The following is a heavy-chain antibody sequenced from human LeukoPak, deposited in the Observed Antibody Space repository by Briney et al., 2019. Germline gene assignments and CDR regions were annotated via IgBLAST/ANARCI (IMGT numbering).Heavy chain of an antibody. J-gene: IGHJ6*04. Sequence: SDTLSLTCAAYGGSFSGYYWSWIRQPPGKGLEWIGEINHSGSTNYNPSLKSRVTISVDTSKNQFSLKLSSVTAADTAVYYCARGRYGGYGYYYYGMDVWGKGTTVTVSS. V-gene: IGHV4-34*01. D-gene: IGHD1-26*01. CDR1: GGSFSGYY. CDR3: ARGRYGGYGYYYYGMDV. CDR2: INHSGST.